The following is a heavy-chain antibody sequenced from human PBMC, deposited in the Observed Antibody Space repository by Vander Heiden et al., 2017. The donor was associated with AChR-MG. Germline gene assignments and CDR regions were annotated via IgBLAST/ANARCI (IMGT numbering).Heavy chain of an antibody. D-gene: IGHD6-13*01. Sequence: EVQLVESGGGLVQPGESLRLSGTATGCTLRSYEMNWVRQAPGKWMEWVSYISSSGSTIYYADSVKGRFTISRDNAKNSLYLQMNSLSAEDTAVYYCAREGYSSSWYVAFDIWGQGTMVTVSS. J-gene: IGHJ3*02. CDR3: AREGYSSSWYVAFDI. CDR1: GCTLRSYE. V-gene: IGHV3-48*03. CDR2: ISSSGSTI.